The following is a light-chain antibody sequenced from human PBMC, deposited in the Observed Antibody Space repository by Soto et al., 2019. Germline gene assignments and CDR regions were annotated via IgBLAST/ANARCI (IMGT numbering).Light chain of an antibody. V-gene: IGLV2-14*03. J-gene: IGLJ2*01. CDR1: SSDVGDYNF. Sequence: QSALTQPASVSGSPGQSITISCTGTSSDVGDYNFVSWYQQHPGKAPKLMIYEVRNRPSGVSNRFSGSKSGNTASLTISGLQAEDEAEYYCSSYTSGYIIFGGGTKVTVL. CDR3: SSYTSGYII. CDR2: EVR.